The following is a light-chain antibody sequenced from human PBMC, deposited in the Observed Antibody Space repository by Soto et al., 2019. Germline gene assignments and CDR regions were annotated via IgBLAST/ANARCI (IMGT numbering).Light chain of an antibody. CDR1: QSLGTY. V-gene: IGKV3-11*01. Sequence: EIVLTQSPATLFLSRGERANLSCRASQSLGTYLAWYQKKPGQPPRLLIYDASRRATGVPPRFSGSGSGTDFTLTISSPQPEDFEVYDCQQRRIWPIFGQGTTLEI. CDR2: DAS. J-gene: IGKJ2*01. CDR3: QQRRIWPI.